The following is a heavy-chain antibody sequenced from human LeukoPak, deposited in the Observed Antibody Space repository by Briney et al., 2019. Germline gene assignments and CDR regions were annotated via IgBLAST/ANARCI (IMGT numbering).Heavy chain of an antibody. CDR1: GASISGSGYY. CDR2: IYSSGST. CDR3: AKSGGYGLIDY. D-gene: IGHD1-26*01. Sequence: PSETLSLPCTVSGASISGSGYYWGWIRQPPGKGLEWIGSIYSSGSTYYNASLQSRVTISIETSKNQISLRLNSVTAADTAMYYCAKSGGYGLIDYWGQGTLVTVSS. V-gene: IGHV4-39*01. J-gene: IGHJ4*02.